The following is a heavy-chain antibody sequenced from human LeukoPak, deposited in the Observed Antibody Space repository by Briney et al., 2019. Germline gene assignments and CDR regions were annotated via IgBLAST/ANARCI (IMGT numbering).Heavy chain of an antibody. CDR2: IYHSGST. J-gene: IGHJ6*02. V-gene: IGHV4-4*02. CDR1: GGSISSSNW. Sequence: PSGTLSLTCAVSGGSISSSNWWSWVRQPPGKGLEWIGEIYHSGSTNYNPSLKSRVTISVDTSKNQFSLKLSSVTAADTAVYYCARDVYSSSPNYYYYYGMDVWGQGTTVTVSS. D-gene: IGHD6-6*01. CDR3: ARDVYSSSPNYYYYYGMDV.